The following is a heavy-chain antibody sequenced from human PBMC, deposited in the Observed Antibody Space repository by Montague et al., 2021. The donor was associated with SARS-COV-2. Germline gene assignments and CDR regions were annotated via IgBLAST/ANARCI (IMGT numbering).Heavy chain of an antibody. J-gene: IGHJ5*02. V-gene: IGHV4-59*01. Sequence: SETLSLTCTVSGGSISSYYWSWIRQPPGKGLEWIGYIYYSGSTNYNPSLKSRVTISVDTSKNQFSLKLSSVTAADTAVYYCARVISSRCLIAAVSNWFGPWGQGTLVTVSS. CDR1: GGSISSYY. CDR2: IYYSGST. D-gene: IGHD6-13*01. CDR3: ARVISSRCLIAAVSNWFGP.